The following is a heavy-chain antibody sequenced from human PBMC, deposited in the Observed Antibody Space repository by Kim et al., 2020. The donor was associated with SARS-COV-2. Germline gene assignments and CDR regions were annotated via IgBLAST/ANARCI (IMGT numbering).Heavy chain of an antibody. Sequence: SETLSLTCAVSGGSISSGGYSWSWIRQPPGKGLEWIGYIYHSGSTYYNPSLKSRVTISVDRSKNQFSLKLSSVTAADTAVYYCARGGGGSGSYCLDYWGQGTLVTVSS. V-gene: IGHV4-30-2*01. CDR2: IYHSGST. CDR3: ARGGGGSGSYCLDY. CDR1: GGSISSGGYS. J-gene: IGHJ4*02. D-gene: IGHD3-10*01.